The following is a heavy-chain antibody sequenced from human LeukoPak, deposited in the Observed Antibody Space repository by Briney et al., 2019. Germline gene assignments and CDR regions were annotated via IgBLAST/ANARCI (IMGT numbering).Heavy chain of an antibody. CDR1: GGSISSYY. V-gene: IGHV4-59*01. Sequence: SETLSLTCTVSGGSISSYYWSWIRQPPGKGLEWIGYIYYSGSTNYNPSLKSRVTISVDTSKNQFSLKLSSVTAADKAVYYCARHDYGDWFDPWGQGTLVTVSS. D-gene: IGHD4-17*01. CDR3: ARHDYGDWFDP. J-gene: IGHJ5*02. CDR2: IYYSGST.